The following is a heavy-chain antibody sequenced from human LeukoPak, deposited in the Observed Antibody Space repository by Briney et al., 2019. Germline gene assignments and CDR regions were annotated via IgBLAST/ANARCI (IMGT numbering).Heavy chain of an antibody. V-gene: IGHV3-53*01. CDR1: GFTVSSNY. J-gene: IGHJ3*02. D-gene: IGHD3-22*01. Sequence: GGSLRLSCAASGFTVSSNYMSWVRQAPGKGLEWVSVIYSGGSTYYADSVKGRFTISRDNSKNTLYLQVNSLRAEDTAVYYCARVGDYYDSSGYSDAFDIWGQGTMVTVSS. CDR3: ARVGDYYDSSGYSDAFDI. CDR2: IYSGGST.